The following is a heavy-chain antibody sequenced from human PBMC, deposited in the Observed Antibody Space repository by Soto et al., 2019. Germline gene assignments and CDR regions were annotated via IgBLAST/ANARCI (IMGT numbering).Heavy chain of an antibody. CDR2: IVVGSGNT. Sequence: GASVKVSCKASGFTFTSSAVQWVRQARGQRLEWIGWIVVGSGNTNYAQKFQERVTITRDMSTSTAYMELSSLRSEDTAVYYCAAAYYSRGTHYYYYGMDVWGQGTTFTVS. V-gene: IGHV1-58*01. CDR3: AAAYYSRGTHYYYYGMDV. D-gene: IGHD3-22*01. J-gene: IGHJ6*02. CDR1: GFTFTSSA.